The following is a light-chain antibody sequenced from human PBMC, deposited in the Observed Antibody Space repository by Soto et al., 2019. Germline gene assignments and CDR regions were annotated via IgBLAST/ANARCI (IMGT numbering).Light chain of an antibody. J-gene: IGLJ3*02. CDR2: NSN. V-gene: IGLV1-44*01. Sequence: QSVLTQSPSASGTPGQTVTISCFGSSSNVGKITVNWYQQVSGAAPNLLIFNSNQRPSGVPDRFSGSKSDTSASLAISGLQSEDEAHYYCAAWDDSLKAVLFGGGTKLTVL. CDR1: SSNVGKIT. CDR3: AAWDDSLKAVL.